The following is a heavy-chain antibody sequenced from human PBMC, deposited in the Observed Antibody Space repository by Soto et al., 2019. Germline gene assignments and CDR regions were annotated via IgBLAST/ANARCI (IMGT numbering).Heavy chain of an antibody. D-gene: IGHD1-1*01. CDR2: MNPNSGNT. CDR3: ARLEVGSYYYMDV. J-gene: IGHJ6*03. V-gene: IGHV1-8*01. Sequence: ASVTVSCQAAGYGFTSYDINWVRQATGQGLEWMGWMNPNSGNTGYAQKFQGRVTMTRNTSISTAYMELSSLRSEDTAVYYCARLEVGSYYYMDVWGKGTTVTSP. CDR1: GYGFTSYD.